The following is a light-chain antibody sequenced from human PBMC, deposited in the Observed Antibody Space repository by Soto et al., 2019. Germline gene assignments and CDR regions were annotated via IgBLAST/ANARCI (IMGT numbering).Light chain of an antibody. J-gene: IGKJ1*01. CDR3: QQYNKWPPWT. V-gene: IGKV3-15*01. CDR1: QSIGSN. CDR2: ASS. Sequence: IVMTQSPATLSVSPGERATLSCRARQSIGSNLAWYQQKPGQAPRLVIYASSTWASVFPARLSGSGSGTEFSLTISGLQSDDFAVYFCQQYNKWPPWTFGHGTKVDNK.